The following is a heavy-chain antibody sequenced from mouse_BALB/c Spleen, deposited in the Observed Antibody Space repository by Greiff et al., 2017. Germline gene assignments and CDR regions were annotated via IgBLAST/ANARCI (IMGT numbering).Heavy chain of an antibody. CDR3: ARRGGSSYDYYAMDY. Sequence: DVKLVESGGGLVKPGGSLKLSCAASGFTFSDYYMYWVRQTPEKRLEWVATISDGGSYTYYPDSVKGRFTISRDNAKNNLYLQMSSLKSEDTAMYYCARRGGSSYDYYAMDYWGQGTSVTVSS. V-gene: IGHV5-4*02. CDR1: GFTFSDYY. CDR2: ISDGGSYT. D-gene: IGHD1-1*01. J-gene: IGHJ4*01.